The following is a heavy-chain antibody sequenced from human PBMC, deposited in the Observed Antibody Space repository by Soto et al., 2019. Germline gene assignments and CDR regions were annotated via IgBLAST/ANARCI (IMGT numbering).Heavy chain of an antibody. Sequence: ASVKVSCKASGYSFTGYYMHWVRRAPGQGLEWMGWINPNSGGTDYAQNFQGRVTMTRNTSISTAYMELSRLRSDDTAVYYCARVRRWELLYYFDYWGQGTLVTVSS. CDR3: ARVRRWELLYYFDY. D-gene: IGHD1-26*01. CDR2: INPNSGGT. J-gene: IGHJ4*02. V-gene: IGHV1-2*02. CDR1: GYSFTGYY.